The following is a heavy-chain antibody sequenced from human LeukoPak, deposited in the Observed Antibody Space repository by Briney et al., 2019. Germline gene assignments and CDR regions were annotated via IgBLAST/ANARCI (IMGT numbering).Heavy chain of an antibody. J-gene: IGHJ6*02. CDR3: AREVVGADYYYGMDV. V-gene: IGHV4-59*01. CDR1: GGSISSYY. CDR2: IYYSGST. D-gene: IGHD1-26*01. Sequence: SETLSLTCTVSGGSISSYYWSRIRQPPGKGLEWIGYIYYSGSTNYNPSLKSRVTISVDTSKNQFSLKLSSVTAADTAVYYCAREVVGADYYYGMDVWGQGTTVTVSS.